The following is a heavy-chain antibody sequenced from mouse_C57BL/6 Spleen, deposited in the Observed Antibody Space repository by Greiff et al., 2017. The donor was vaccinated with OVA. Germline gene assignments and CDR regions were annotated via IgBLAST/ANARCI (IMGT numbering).Heavy chain of an antibody. Sequence: QVQLQQPGAELVKPGASVKLSCKASGYTFTSYWMHWVKQRPGRGLEWIGRIDPNSGGTKYNQKFKSKATLTVDKPSSTAYMQLSSLTSKDSAVYYCARSCYYAMGYWGQGTSVTVAS. CDR2: IDPNSGGT. J-gene: IGHJ4*01. CDR3: ARSCYYAMGY. V-gene: IGHV1-72*01. CDR1: GYTFTSYW.